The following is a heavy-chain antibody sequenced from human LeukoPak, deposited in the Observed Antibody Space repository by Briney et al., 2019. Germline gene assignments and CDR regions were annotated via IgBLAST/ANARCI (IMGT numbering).Heavy chain of an antibody. CDR3: ARAGTCSSTSCDGGIEY. V-gene: IGHV3-53*01. D-gene: IGHD2-2*01. Sequence: GGSLRLSCVVSGFSVSRSSITWVRQAPGKGLEWVSITYGGGSTDYADSVKGRFTISRDSSKNTVYLQLSSLRVEDTAVYYCARAGTCSSTSCDGGIEYWGQGTLVTVSS. CDR2: TYGGGST. J-gene: IGHJ4*02. CDR1: GFSVSRSS.